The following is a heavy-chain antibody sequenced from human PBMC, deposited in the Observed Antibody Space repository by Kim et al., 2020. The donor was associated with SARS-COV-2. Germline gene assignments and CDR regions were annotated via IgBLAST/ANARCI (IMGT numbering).Heavy chain of an antibody. D-gene: IGHD3-16*01. V-gene: IGHV7-4-1*02. Sequence: ASVKVSCKASGYTFISHAMHWVRQAPGQGLEWMGWINTNTGNPMYAQGFTGRFVFSLDKSVSTAYLQINSLKAEDTAVYFCARDGGNSQYYYYGMDVWGQGSTCTVFS. CDR3: ARDGGNSQYYYYGMDV. J-gene: IGHJ6*02. CDR2: INTNTGNP. CDR1: GYTFISHA.